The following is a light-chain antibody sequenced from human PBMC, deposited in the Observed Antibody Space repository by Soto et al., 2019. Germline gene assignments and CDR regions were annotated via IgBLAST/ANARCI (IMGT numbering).Light chain of an antibody. CDR1: SRDVGGYNY. CDR2: EVS. V-gene: IGLV2-14*01. J-gene: IGLJ1*01. Sequence: QSVLTQPASVSGSPGQSITISCTGTSRDVGGYNYVSWYQQHPGKAPKLTIYEVSNRPSGVSNRFSGSKSGNTASLTISGLPAEDEADYYCSSYTSSSTYVFGTGTKLTVL. CDR3: SSYTSSSTYV.